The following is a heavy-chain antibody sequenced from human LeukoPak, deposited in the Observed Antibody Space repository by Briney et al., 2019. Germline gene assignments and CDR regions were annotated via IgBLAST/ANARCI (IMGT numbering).Heavy chain of an antibody. CDR1: GYIFTSYG. J-gene: IGHJ5*02. Sequence: ASVKVSCKASGYIFTSYGISGVRQAPGQGREGMGWISVYNGKTNYPQRLQGRVTMTTDTSTPTAYMELRSLRSDDTAVYYCARDINGYYYDSHGYYPTDLWGQGTLVTVSS. V-gene: IGHV1-18*01. CDR3: ARDINGYYYDSHGYYPTDL. D-gene: IGHD3-22*01. CDR2: ISVYNGKT.